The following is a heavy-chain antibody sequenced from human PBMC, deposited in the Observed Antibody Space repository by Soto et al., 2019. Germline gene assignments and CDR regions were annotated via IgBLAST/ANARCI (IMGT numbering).Heavy chain of an antibody. J-gene: IGHJ3*02. V-gene: IGHV3-7*01. CDR1: GFTFSSYW. D-gene: IGHD2-21*01. CDR3: AREVSRIVVVPLDAFDI. CDR2: IKQDGSEK. Sequence: GGSLRLSCAASGFTFSSYWMSWVRQAPGKGLEWVANIKQDGSEKYYVDSVKGRFTISRDNAKNSLYLQMNSLRAEDTAVYYCAREVSRIVVVPLDAFDIWGQGTMVTVSS.